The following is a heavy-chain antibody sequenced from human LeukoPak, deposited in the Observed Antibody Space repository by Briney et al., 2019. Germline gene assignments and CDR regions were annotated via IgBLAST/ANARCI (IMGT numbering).Heavy chain of an antibody. Sequence: GASVKVSCKASGGTFSSYAISWVRQAPGQGLEWMGGIIPILGTANYAQKFQGRVTITADESTSTAYMELSSLRPEDTAVYYCARDLGVDFSDYGDYRHPLHFDYWGQGTLVTVSS. V-gene: IGHV1-69*13. D-gene: IGHD4-17*01. CDR3: ARDLGVDFSDYGDYRHPLHFDY. CDR1: GGTFSSYA. CDR2: IIPILGTA. J-gene: IGHJ4*02.